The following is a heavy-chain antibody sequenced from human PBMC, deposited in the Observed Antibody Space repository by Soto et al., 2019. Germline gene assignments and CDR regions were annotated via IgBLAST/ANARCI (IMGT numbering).Heavy chain of an antibody. CDR2: IYSGGST. D-gene: IGHD3-22*01. J-gene: IGHJ4*02. CDR1: GFTVNNNY. Sequence: PGGSLRLSCAASGFTVNNNYMSWVRQAPGKGLEWVSVIYSGGSTYYADSVNGRFTISRDNSKNTVHLQMNSLRAEDTAVYYCARASYYYVSSGYYYSYYFDFWGQGSLVPVSS. CDR3: ARASYYYVSSGYYYSYYFDF. V-gene: IGHV3-66*01.